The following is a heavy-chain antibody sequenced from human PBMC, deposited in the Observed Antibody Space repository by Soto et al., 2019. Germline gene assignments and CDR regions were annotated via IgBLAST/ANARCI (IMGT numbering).Heavy chain of an antibody. CDR1: GFTFSSYA. CDR3: AKLIEGYCSGGSCYGPFDY. Sequence: PGGSLRLSCAASGFTFSSYAMSWVRQAPGKGLEWVSAISGSGGSTYYADSVKGRFTISRDNSKNTLYLQMNSLRAEDTAVYYCAKLIEGYCSGGSCYGPFDYWGQGTLVTVSS. CDR2: ISGSGGST. J-gene: IGHJ4*02. V-gene: IGHV3-23*01. D-gene: IGHD2-15*01.